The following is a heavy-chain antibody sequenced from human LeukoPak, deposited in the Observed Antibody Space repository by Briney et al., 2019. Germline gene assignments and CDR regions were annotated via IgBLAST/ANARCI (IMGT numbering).Heavy chain of an antibody. CDR1: GFTFSSYA. CDR2: ISGSGGST. J-gene: IGHJ5*02. CDR3: ATSTAGYNCFDP. V-gene: IGHV3-23*01. D-gene: IGHD2-2*01. Sequence: GGSLRLSCAASGFTFSSYAMSWVRQAPGKGLEWVSAISGSGGSTYYADSVKGRFTISRDNGKNTLYLQMNSLRAEDTAVYYCATSTAGYNCFDPWGQGTLVTASS.